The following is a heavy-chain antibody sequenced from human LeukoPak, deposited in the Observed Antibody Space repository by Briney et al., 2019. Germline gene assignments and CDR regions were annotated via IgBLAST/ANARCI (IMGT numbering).Heavy chain of an antibody. D-gene: IGHD1-14*01. J-gene: IGHJ4*02. CDR2: IYPSGNT. CDR3: AGEGTFRFDY. Sequence: SETLSLTCTVSRGSTSTYYWSWIRQPAGKGLEWIGRIYPSGNTNFNASLMSRVTMSIDTSKNQFSLKLSSVTAADTAVYYCAGEGTFRFDYWGQGTLVTVSS. V-gene: IGHV4-4*07. CDR1: RGSTSTYY.